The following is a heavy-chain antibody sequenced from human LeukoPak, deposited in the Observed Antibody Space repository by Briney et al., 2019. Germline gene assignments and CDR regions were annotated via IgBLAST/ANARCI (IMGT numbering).Heavy chain of an antibody. CDR3: AKDRGPIAVAGTGDY. Sequence: PGGSLRLSCAASGFTFSNYAMSWVRQAPGKGLEWVSAISGSGGSTYYADSVKGRFTISRDNSKNTLYLQMNSLRAEDTAVYYCAKDRGPIAVAGTGDYWGQGTLVTVSS. V-gene: IGHV3-23*01. CDR2: ISGSGGST. D-gene: IGHD6-19*01. CDR1: GFTFSNYA. J-gene: IGHJ4*02.